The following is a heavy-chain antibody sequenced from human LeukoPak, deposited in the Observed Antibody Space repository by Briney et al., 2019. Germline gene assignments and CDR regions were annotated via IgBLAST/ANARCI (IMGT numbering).Heavy chain of an antibody. D-gene: IGHD2-15*01. CDR1: GYTFTTYA. CDR3: ARGRGVAANNWFDP. J-gene: IGHJ5*02. V-gene: IGHV1-3*01. Sequence: ASVKVSCKASGYTFTTYAIHWVRQAPGQRLEWMGWINAGNGNTKYSQKFQGRVTITRDTSANTAYMELSSLGSEDTAVYYCARGRGVAANNWFDPWGQGTLVTVSS. CDR2: INAGNGNT.